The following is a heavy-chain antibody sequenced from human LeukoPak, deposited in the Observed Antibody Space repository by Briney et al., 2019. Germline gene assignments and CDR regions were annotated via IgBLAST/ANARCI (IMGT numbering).Heavy chain of an antibody. D-gene: IGHD6-6*01. CDR2: INHSGST. CDR1: GGSFSGYY. J-gene: IGHJ6*02. V-gene: IGHV4-34*01. Sequence: PSETLSLTCAVYGGSFSGYYWSRIRQPPGKGLEWIGEINHSGSTNYNPSLKSRVTISADTSKNQFSLKLSSVAAADTAVYYCARAGYSSSPRYYYYYGMDVWGQGTTVTVSS. CDR3: ARAGYSSSPRYYYYYGMDV.